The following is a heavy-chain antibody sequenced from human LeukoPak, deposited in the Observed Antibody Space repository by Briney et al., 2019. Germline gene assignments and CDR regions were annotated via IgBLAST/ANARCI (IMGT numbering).Heavy chain of an antibody. CDR2: IYYSGST. V-gene: IGHV4-31*03. CDR1: GGSISSGGYY. D-gene: IGHD3-22*01. J-gene: IGHJ5*02. Sequence: SETLSLTCTVSGGSISSGGYYWSWIRQHPGKGLEWMGYIYYSGSTYYNPSLKSRVTISVDTSKNQFSLKLSSVTAADTAVYYCARADYYSDSSGYHNWFDPWGQGTLVTVSS. CDR3: ARADYYSDSSGYHNWFDP.